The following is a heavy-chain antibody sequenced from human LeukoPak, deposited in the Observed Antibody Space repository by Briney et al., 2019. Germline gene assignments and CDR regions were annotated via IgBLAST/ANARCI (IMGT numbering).Heavy chain of an antibody. D-gene: IGHD6-13*01. V-gene: IGHV4-39*07. CDR2: IYYSGST. CDR1: GGSISSSSYY. J-gene: IGHJ3*02. CDR3: ARERGYSSSWYGVAFDI. Sequence: PSETLSLTCTVSGGSISSSSYYWGWIRQPPGKGLEWIGSIYYSGSTYYNPSLKSRVAISVDTSKNQFSLKLSSVTAADTAVYYCARERGYSSSWYGVAFDIWGQGTMVTVSS.